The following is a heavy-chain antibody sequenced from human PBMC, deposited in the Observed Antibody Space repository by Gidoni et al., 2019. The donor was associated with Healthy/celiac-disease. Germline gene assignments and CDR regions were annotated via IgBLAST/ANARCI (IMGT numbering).Heavy chain of an antibody. CDR3: AKDIAVAGMYYFDY. D-gene: IGHD6-19*01. J-gene: IGHJ4*02. V-gene: IGHV3-23*01. CDR2: ISGSGGST. Sequence: VQLLESGGGLVQPGGSLILSCAASGFTFSSYAMSWVRQAPGKGREWVSAISGSGGSTYYADSVKGRFTISRDNSKNTLYLQMNSLRAEDTAVYYCAKDIAVAGMYYFDYWGQGTLVTVSS. CDR1: GFTFSSYA.